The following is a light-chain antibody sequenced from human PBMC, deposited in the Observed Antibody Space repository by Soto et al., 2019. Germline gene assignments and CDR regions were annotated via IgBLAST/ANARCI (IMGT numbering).Light chain of an antibody. V-gene: IGKV3-20*01. CDR1: QSISSVY. Sequence: EIVLTQSPGTLSLSPGERATLSCRASQSISSVYLAWYQQKPGQAPRLLIYGASTRATGIPDRFSGSGSGTDFTLTISRLEPEDFAVYYCQQYGSSRSYTFGQGTRWIS. CDR2: GAS. CDR3: QQYGSSRSYT. J-gene: IGKJ2*01.